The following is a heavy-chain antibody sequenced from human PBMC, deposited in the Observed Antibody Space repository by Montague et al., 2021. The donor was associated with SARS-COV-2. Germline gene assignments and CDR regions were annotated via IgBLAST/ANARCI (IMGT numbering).Heavy chain of an antibody. CDR1: GVSITSYY. V-gene: IGHV4-4*07. D-gene: IGHD3-16*01. Sequence: SETLSLTCSVSGVSITSYYWSWVRQPAGKGLEWIGHIYTSGSTNXNPSLKSRVRLSIDKTKNQFSLKLASLTAADTAVYYCARDGGNWYYFDYWGQGALVTVSS. J-gene: IGHJ4*02. CDR3: ARDGGNWYYFDY. CDR2: IYTSGST.